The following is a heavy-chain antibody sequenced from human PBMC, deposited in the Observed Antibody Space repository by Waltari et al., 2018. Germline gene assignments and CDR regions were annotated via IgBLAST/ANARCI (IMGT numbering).Heavy chain of an antibody. V-gene: IGHV4-39*07. D-gene: IGHD2-2*01. CDR2: IYYSGST. J-gene: IGHJ4*02. CDR3: ARDKELSSTIDY. Sequence: QLQLQESGPGLVKPSETLSLTCTVSGGSISSSSYYWGWIRQPPGKGLEWIGSIYYSGSTYYNPSLKSRVTISVDTSKNQFSLKLSSVTAADTAVYYCARDKELSSTIDYWGQGTLVTVSS. CDR1: GGSISSSSYY.